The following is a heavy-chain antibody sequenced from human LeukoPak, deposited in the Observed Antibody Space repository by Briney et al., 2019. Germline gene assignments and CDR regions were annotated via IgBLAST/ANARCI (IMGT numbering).Heavy chain of an antibody. CDR3: TRTFTGAHYYYIPV. Sequence: SETLSLTCTVSGDSITPYYWSWIRQSPGGSLEYIGFISDTRTTNYNPSLRGRVSISVDTSKSQFSLTLKSVTAADSAIYYYTRTFTGAHYYYIPVSGAGTTVTVSS. CDR2: ISDTRTT. J-gene: IGHJ6*03. CDR1: GDSITPYY. D-gene: IGHD7-27*01. V-gene: IGHV4-59*08.